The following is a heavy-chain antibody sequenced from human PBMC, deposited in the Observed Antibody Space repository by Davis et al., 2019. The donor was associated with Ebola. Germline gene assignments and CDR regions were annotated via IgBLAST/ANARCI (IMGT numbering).Heavy chain of an antibody. V-gene: IGHV1-2*06. CDR1: GYTFTSYG. D-gene: IGHD3-22*01. CDR2: INPNSGGT. CDR3: ARQQPPYYYDSSLYWDY. J-gene: IGHJ4*02. Sequence: ASVKVSCKASGYTFTSYGISWVRQAPGQGLEWMGRINPNSGGTNYAQKFQGRVTMTRDTSISTAYLQWSSLKASDTAMYYCARQQPPYYYDSSLYWDYWGQGTLVTVSS.